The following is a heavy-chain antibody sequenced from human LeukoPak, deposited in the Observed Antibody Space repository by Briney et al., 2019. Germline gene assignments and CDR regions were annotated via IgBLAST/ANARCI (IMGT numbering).Heavy chain of an antibody. CDR2: ISWNSGSI. CDR3: AKDMHYYDSSGYYDY. V-gene: IGHV3-9*01. D-gene: IGHD3-22*01. CDR1: GFTFDDYA. J-gene: IGHJ4*02. Sequence: GGSLRLSCAASGFTFDDYAMPWVRQAPGKGLEWVSGISWNSGSIGYADSVKGRFTISRDNAKNSLYLQMNSLRAEDTALYYCAKDMHYYDSSGYYDYWGQGTLVTVSS.